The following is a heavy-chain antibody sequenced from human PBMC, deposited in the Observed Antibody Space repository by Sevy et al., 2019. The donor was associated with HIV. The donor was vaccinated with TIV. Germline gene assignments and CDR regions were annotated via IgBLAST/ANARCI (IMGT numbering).Heavy chain of an antibody. V-gene: IGHV4-34*01. CDR3: ARGPLFSPEYCSGGSCPTIDY. D-gene: IGHD2-15*01. J-gene: IGHJ4*02. CDR2: ISQSGST. Sequence: SETLSITCAVSGVSFSDYYWSWIRQPPGKGLEWIGEISQSGSTNYNPSLKSRVIMSLDTSKNQFSLKLTSVTAADTAVYYCARGPLFSPEYCSGGSCPTIDYWGQGTLVTVSS. CDR1: GVSFSDYY.